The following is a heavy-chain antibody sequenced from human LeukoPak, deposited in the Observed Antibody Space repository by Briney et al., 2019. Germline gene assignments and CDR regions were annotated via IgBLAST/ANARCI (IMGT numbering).Heavy chain of an antibody. CDR3: ARDGLDTAMGLDY. J-gene: IGHJ4*02. CDR2: IYYSGST. D-gene: IGHD5-18*01. Sequence: SETLSLTCTVSGGSISSYYWSWIRQPPGKGLEWIGYIYYSGSTNYNPSLKSRVTISVDTSKNQFSLKLSSVTAADTAVYYCARDGLDTAMGLDYWGQGTLVTVSS. V-gene: IGHV4-59*01. CDR1: GGSISSYY.